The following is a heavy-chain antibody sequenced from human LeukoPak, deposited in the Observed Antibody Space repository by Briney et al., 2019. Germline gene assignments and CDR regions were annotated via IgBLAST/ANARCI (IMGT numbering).Heavy chain of an antibody. J-gene: IGHJ4*02. CDR3: ARHWLDSGAPDRFDY. V-gene: IGHV4-59*08. CDR1: SGSISGYY. D-gene: IGHD3-10*01. Sequence: KASETLSLTCTVSSGSISGYYCSWMRQPPGKGLEWIGYIYNSGSTNYNPSLKSRVTISIDTSKKQFSLKLSSVTAADTAVYYCARHWLDSGAPDRFDYWGQGILVTVSS. CDR2: IYNSGST.